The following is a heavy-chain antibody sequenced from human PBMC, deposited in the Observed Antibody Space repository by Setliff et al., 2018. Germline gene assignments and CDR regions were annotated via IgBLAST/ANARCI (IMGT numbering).Heavy chain of an antibody. CDR1: GYSISSGFS. CDR3: ARDNRARHYMDV. V-gene: IGHV4-38-2*02. CDR2: ILFSGDT. D-gene: IGHD3-10*01. Sequence: PSETLSLTCAVSGYSISSGFSWVWIRQSPGKGLEWIGRILFSGDTYYNPSLNSRVTISADTSKNQFSLNLSPVTAADTAVYYCARDNRARHYMDVWGKGTTVTV. J-gene: IGHJ6*03.